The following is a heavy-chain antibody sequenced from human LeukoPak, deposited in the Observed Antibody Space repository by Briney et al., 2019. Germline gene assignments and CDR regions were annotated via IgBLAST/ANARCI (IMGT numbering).Heavy chain of an antibody. CDR1: GGTFSSYA. CDR3: ARAGTQIVVVPAAMGFDY. Sequence: ASVKVSCKASGGTFSSYAISWVRQAPGQGLEWMGWISAYNGNTNYAQKLQGRVTMTTDTSTSTAYMELRSLRSDDTAVYYCARAGTQIVVVPAAMGFDYWGQGTLVTVSS. V-gene: IGHV1-18*01. CDR2: ISAYNGNT. J-gene: IGHJ4*02. D-gene: IGHD2-2*01.